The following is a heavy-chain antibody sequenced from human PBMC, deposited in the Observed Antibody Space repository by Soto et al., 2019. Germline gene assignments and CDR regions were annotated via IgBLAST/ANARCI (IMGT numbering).Heavy chain of an antibody. D-gene: IGHD5-18*01. CDR3: ARQGEATELWALYRFDY. CDR2: ITHRRNT. Sequence: QLQLQESGPGLVKPSETLSLTCTVSGDSIRSTSYYWGWIRQPPGKGLEWIGTITHRRNTYYNPSLKSRVTMSVDTSENQFFLRLSSVTAADTALYFCARQGEATELWALYRFDYWGQGTLVTVSS. V-gene: IGHV4-39*01. CDR1: GDSIRSTSYY. J-gene: IGHJ4*02.